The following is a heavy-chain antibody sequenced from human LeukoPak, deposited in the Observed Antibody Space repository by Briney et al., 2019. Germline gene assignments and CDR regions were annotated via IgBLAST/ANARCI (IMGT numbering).Heavy chain of an antibody. J-gene: IGHJ4*02. V-gene: IGHV3-53*01. CDR3: ASSDNWGPPTH. CDR1: GFTVSSNY. Sequence: GGSLRLSCAASGFTVSSNYMSWVRQAPGKGLEWVSLVYSGGGTYYADPVKGRFTISRDNSKNTLFLQMNSLRAEDTAVYYCASSDNWGPPTHWGQGTLVTVSS. D-gene: IGHD7-27*01. CDR2: VYSGGGT.